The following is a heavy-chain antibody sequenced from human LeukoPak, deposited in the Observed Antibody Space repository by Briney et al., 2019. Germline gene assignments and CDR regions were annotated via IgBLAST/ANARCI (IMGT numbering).Heavy chain of an antibody. CDR1: GFTFSSYE. CDR2: ISSSGSTI. J-gene: IGHJ3*02. Sequence: GGSLRLSCAASGFTFSSYEMNWVRQAPGKGLEWVSYISSSGSTIYYADSVKGRFTISRDNAKNSLYLQMNSLRAEDTAVYYCARDCGGGSCYGPYDAFDILGQGTMVTVSS. CDR3: ARDCGGGSCYGPYDAFDI. D-gene: IGHD2-15*01. V-gene: IGHV3-48*03.